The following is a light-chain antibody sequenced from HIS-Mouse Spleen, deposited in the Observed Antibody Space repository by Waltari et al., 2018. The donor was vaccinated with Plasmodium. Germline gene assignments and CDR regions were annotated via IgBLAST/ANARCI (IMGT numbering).Light chain of an antibody. V-gene: IGKV1-5*03. CDR1: QSIRSW. CDR2: KAS. J-gene: IGKJ1*01. Sequence: DIQMTTYASNLSASVGDRVTITCRASQSIRSWLTWYQQKPGKAPKLLIYKASSLESGVPSRFSGSGSGTEFTLTISSLQPDDFATYYCQQYNSYSWTFGQGTKVEIK. CDR3: QQYNSYSWT.